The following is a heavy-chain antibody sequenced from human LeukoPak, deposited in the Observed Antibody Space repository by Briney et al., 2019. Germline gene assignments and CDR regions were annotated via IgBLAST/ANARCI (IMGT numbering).Heavy chain of an antibody. V-gene: IGHV3-23*01. J-gene: IGHJ4*02. Sequence: RGSLRLSCAASGLTFRTYAMSWVRQAPGKGLEWVSGLSGSGASTYYADSVKGRFTISRDNSKNTLYLQMNSLRAEDTAVYYCAKGAKVGPTAMDYWGQGTLVTVSS. D-gene: IGHD2-2*01. CDR3: AKGAKVGPTAMDY. CDR1: GLTFRTYA. CDR2: LSGSGAST.